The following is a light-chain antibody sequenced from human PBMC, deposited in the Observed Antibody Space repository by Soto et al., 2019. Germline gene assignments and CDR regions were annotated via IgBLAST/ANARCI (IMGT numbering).Light chain of an antibody. CDR2: GAF. CDR1: QNVCGNS. V-gene: IGKV3-20*01. J-gene: IGKJ2*01. CDR3: QQYGTSLFT. Sequence: IVLTQSPGTLSLSPGESATLFCRASQNVCGNSLAWYQKKPGQAPRLLIYGAFARAAGIPDRFSGSGSGTDFTLIIRRLEPEDFAVYYCQQYGTSLFTFGQGTKLEI.